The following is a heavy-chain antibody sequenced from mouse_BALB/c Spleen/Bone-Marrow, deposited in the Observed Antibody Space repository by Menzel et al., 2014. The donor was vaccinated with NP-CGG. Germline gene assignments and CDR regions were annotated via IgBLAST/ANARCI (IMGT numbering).Heavy chain of an antibody. J-gene: IGHJ2*01. CDR1: GFTFSSFG. Sequence: EVQLQESGGGLVQPGGSRKLSCAASGFTFSSFGMHWVRQAPEKGLEWVAYISSGSTTIYYADTVKGRFTISRGNPKNTLFLQMTSLRSEDTAIYYCARDYYGSIYFDYWGQGTTLTVSS. CDR2: ISSGSTTI. CDR3: ARDYYGSIYFDY. D-gene: IGHD1-1*01. V-gene: IGHV5-17*02.